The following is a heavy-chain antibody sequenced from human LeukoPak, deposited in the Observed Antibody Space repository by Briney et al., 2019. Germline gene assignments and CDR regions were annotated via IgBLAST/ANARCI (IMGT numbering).Heavy chain of an antibody. Sequence: PGGSLRLSCAASGFTFSSYAMNWVRQAPGKGLEWVSSISSSSSYIYYADSVKGRFTISRDNAKNSLYLQMNSLRAEDTAVYYCARWHGSGSYHFDYWGQGTLVTVSS. V-gene: IGHV3-21*01. CDR1: GFTFSSYA. D-gene: IGHD3-10*01. CDR3: ARWHGSGSYHFDY. CDR2: ISSSSSYI. J-gene: IGHJ4*02.